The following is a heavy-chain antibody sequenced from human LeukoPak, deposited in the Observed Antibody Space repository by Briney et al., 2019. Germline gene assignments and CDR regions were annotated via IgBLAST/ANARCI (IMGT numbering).Heavy chain of an antibody. CDR1: GFTFSRYW. CDR2: LNSDGSST. V-gene: IGHV3-74*01. J-gene: IGHJ4*02. CDR3: VRGGGYYFDY. D-gene: IGHD3-16*01. Sequence: GGSLRLSCAACGFTFSRYWMHWVRQAPGKGLVWVSRLNSDGSSTTYADSVKGRFTISRDNAKNTLYLQMNSLRAEDTAVYYCVRGGGYYFDYWGQGTLVTVSS.